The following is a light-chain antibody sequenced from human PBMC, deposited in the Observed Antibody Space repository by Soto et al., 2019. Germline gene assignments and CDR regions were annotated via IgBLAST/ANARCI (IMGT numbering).Light chain of an antibody. CDR3: LQEYNYPRT. CDR2: VAS. J-gene: IGKJ1*01. CDR1: QSISRY. V-gene: IGKV1-39*01. Sequence: DIQMTQSPSSLSASVGDRVTITCRASQSISRYLNWYQQKPGKAPNLLIYVASSLQSEVPSRFSGSGSGTDFTLTITSLQPEDFATYYCLQEYNYPRTFGQGTKVDIK.